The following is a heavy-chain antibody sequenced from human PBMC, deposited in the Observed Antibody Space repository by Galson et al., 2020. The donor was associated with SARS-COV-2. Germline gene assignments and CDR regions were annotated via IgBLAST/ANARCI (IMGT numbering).Heavy chain of an antibody. J-gene: IGHJ6*02. V-gene: IGHV6-1*01. CDR1: GDRVSSNTAA. CDR3: ARDYKNSGRPRYHYNAMDV. CDR2: TSYRSKWYY. Sequence: SQTLSLTCAISGDRVSSNTAAWHWVRQSPSRGLEWLGRTSYRSKWYYDYAPSVKSRLTIHPVTSKNQFSLQLNSVTPGDTAVYYCARDYKNSGRPRYHYNAMDVWGQGTTVIVSS. D-gene: IGHD1-26*01.